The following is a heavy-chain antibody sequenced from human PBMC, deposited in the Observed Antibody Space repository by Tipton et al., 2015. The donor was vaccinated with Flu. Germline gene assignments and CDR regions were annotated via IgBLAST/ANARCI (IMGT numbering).Heavy chain of an antibody. D-gene: IGHD2-2*01. V-gene: IGHV3-21*01. CDR1: GFTFSSYS. Sequence: GSLRLSCAASGFTFSSYSMNWVRQAPGKGLEWVSSISSSSSYIYYADSVKGRFTISRDNAKNSLYLQMNSLRAEDTAVYYCARDGSSTSFGAFDNWGQGTMVTVS. J-gene: IGHJ3*02. CDR3: ARDGSSTSFGAFDN. CDR2: ISSSSSYI.